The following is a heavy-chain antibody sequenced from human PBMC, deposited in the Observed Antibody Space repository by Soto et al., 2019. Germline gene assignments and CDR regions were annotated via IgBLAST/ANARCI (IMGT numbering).Heavy chain of an antibody. CDR1: GGSISSSSYY. J-gene: IGHJ4*02. Sequence: TLSLTCTVSGGSISSSSYYWGWIRQPPGKGLEWIGSIYYSGSTYYNPSLKSRVTISVDTSKNQFSLKLSSVTAADTAVYYCASRSMVRGVIIFDYWGQGTLVTV. CDR3: ASRSMVRGVIIFDY. CDR2: IYYSGST. V-gene: IGHV4-39*01. D-gene: IGHD3-10*01.